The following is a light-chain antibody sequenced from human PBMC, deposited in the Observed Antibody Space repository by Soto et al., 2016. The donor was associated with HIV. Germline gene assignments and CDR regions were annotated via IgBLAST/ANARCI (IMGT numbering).Light chain of an antibody. CDR3: QVWDSNSDHWV. CDR1: NIGRKG. J-gene: IGLJ3*02. Sequence: SYELTQPPSVSVAPGKTASITCGGDNIGRKGVHWYQQKPGQAPVLVIYDKKKRPSGTPERFSGSNSGNMATLTISRVEAGDEADYYCQVWDSNSDHWVFGGGTKVTVL. V-gene: IGLV3-21*04. CDR2: DKK.